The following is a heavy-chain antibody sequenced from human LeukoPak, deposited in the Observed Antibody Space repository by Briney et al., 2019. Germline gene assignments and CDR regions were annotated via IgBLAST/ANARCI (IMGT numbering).Heavy chain of an antibody. J-gene: IGHJ6*03. CDR1: GFTFDDYG. V-gene: IGHV3-20*04. D-gene: IGHD5-12*01. CDR3: ARVRGYDFYYYYMDV. Sequence: GGSLRLSCAASGFTFDDYGMSWVRQAPGKGLEWVSDINWNGGSTGYADSVKGRFTISRDNAKNSLYLQMDSLRAEDTALYYCARVRGYDFYYYYMDVWGKGTTVTVSS. CDR2: INWNGGST.